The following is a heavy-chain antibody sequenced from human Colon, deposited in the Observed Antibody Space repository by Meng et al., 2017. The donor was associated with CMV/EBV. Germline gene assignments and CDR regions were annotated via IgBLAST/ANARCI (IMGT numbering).Heavy chain of an antibody. CDR2: INPNSGGT. D-gene: IGHD2-2*01. CDR3: AREYCSSTSCYSGFDP. J-gene: IGHJ5*02. CDR1: GYTFTDDY. Sequence: ASVKVSCKASGYTFTDDYMHWVRQAPGQGLEWMGWINPNSGGTNYAQKFQGRVTMTRDTSISIAYMELSRLRSDDTAVYYCAREYCSSTSCYSGFDPWGQGTLVTVSS. V-gene: IGHV1-2*02.